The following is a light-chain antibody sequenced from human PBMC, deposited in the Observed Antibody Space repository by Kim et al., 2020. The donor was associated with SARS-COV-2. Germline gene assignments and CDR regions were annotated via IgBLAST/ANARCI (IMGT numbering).Light chain of an antibody. CDR2: DAS. V-gene: IGKV3-11*01. Sequence: LSPGERATLSCRASQSVSSYLAWYQQKPGQAPRLLIYDASNRVTGIPARFSGSGSGTDFTLTISSLEPEDFAVYYCQQRSNWPPYSFGQGAKLEIK. CDR1: QSVSSY. CDR3: QQRSNWPPYS. J-gene: IGKJ2*03.